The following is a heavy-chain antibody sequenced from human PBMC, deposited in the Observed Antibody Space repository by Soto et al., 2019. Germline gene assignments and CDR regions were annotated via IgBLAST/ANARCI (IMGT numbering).Heavy chain of an antibody. V-gene: IGHV4-59*01. CDR1: GGSISSYY. CDR3: ARDHDYGGNPDYYYYGMDV. D-gene: IGHD4-17*01. J-gene: IGHJ6*02. Sequence: LSLTCTVSGGSISSYYWSWIRQPPGKGLEWIGYIYYSGSTNYNPSLKSRVTISVDTSKNQFSLKLSSVTAADTAVYYCARDHDYGGNPDYYYYGMDVWGQGTTVTVSS. CDR2: IYYSGST.